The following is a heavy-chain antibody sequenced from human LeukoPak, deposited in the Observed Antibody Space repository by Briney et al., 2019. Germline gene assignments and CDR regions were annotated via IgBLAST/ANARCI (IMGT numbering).Heavy chain of an antibody. Sequence: SETLSLTCTVSGGSISSGGYYWSWIRQHPGKGLEWIGYIYYSGSTYYNPSLKSRVTISVDTSKNQFSLKLSSVTAADTAVYYCARENYDSSGYYLYNWFDPWGQGTLVTVSS. D-gene: IGHD3-22*01. J-gene: IGHJ5*02. CDR3: ARENYDSSGYYLYNWFDP. V-gene: IGHV4-31*03. CDR2: IYYSGST. CDR1: GGSISSGGYY.